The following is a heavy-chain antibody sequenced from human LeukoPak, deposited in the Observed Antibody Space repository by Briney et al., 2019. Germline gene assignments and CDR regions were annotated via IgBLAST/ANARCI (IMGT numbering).Heavy chain of an antibody. J-gene: IGHJ4*02. CDR1: GFTFDDYV. V-gene: IGHV3-9*01. Sequence: PGGSLRLSCAASGFTFDDYVMHWVRQAPGKGLEWVSGISWNSGSIGYADSVKGRFTISRDNAKNSLYLQMNSLRPEDTALYYCAKGGYTTSSEFDYWGQGTLVTVSS. CDR3: AKGGYTTSSEFDY. D-gene: IGHD6-13*01. CDR2: ISWNSGSI.